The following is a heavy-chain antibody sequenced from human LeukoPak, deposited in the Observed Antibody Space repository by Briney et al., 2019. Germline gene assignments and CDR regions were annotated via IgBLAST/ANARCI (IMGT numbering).Heavy chain of an antibody. CDR3: ARGVMVRGVSNDY. CDR1: GGSISSYY. V-gene: IGHV4-59*01. J-gene: IGHJ4*02. Sequence: PSETLSLTCTVSGGSISSYYWSWIRQPPGKGLEWIGCIYYSGSTNYNPSLKSRVTISVDTSKNQFSLKLSSVTAADTAVYYCARGVMVRGVSNDYWGQGTLVTVSS. CDR2: IYYSGST. D-gene: IGHD3-10*01.